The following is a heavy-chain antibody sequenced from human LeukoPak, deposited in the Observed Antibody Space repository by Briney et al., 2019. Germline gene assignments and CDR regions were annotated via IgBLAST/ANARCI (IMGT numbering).Heavy chain of an antibody. CDR1: GGSFSGYY. J-gene: IGHJ4*02. V-gene: IGHV4-34*01. D-gene: IGHD3-10*01. Sequence: SETLSLTCAVYGGSFSGYYWSWIRQPPGKGLEWIGEINHSGSTNYNPSLKSRVTISVDTSKNQFSLKLSSVTAADTAVYYCARTNGRFGELLLDYWGQGTLVTVSS. CDR3: ARTNGRFGELLLDY. CDR2: INHSGST.